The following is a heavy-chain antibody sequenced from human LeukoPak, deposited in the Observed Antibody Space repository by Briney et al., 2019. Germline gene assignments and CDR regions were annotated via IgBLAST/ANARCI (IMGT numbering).Heavy chain of an antibody. D-gene: IGHD2-15*01. CDR3: ARGRGYCSGGSCYPAY. J-gene: IGHJ4*02. Sequence: GGSLRLSCAASGFTFSGYSMNWVRPAPGKGLEWVSSISSSSSYIYYADSVKGRFTISRDNDKNSLYLQMNSLRAEDTAVYYCARGRGYCSGGSCYPAYWGQGALVTVSS. CDR2: ISSSSSYI. V-gene: IGHV3-21*01. CDR1: GFTFSGYS.